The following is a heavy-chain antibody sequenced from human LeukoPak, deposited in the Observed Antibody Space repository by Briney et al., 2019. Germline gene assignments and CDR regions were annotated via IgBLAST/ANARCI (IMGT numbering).Heavy chain of an antibody. D-gene: IGHD5-18*01. CDR2: ITGSGGST. CDR1: GFTFSSYV. Sequence: SGGTLRLSCAASGFTFSSYVMSWVGQAPGRGVEWVSGITGSGGSTYYADSVKGRFTISRDNSKNTLYLQMNSLSAEDTAVYYCAKLDVDTARVMGGFDIWGQGTMVTVSS. J-gene: IGHJ3*02. V-gene: IGHV3-23*01. CDR3: AKLDVDTARVMGGFDI.